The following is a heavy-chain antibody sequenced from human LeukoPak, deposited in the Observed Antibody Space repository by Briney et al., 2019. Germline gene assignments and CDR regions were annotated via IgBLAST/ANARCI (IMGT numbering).Heavy chain of an antibody. D-gene: IGHD3-16*02. J-gene: IGHJ4*02. CDR2: INHSGGT. Sequence: SETLSLTCTLYGDSFNDYFWSWIRQPPGKGLEWIGEINHSGGTNYNPSLWSRLTISIDTSKHQYSLQVTSVTAADTGVYFCARVSDIMISFGGVISYFDNWGQEALVTVSS. CDR3: ARVSDIMISFGGVISYFDN. CDR1: GDSFNDYF. V-gene: IGHV4-34*01.